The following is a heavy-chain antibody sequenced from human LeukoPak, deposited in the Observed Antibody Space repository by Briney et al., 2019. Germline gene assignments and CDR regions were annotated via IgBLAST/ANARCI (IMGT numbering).Heavy chain of an antibody. D-gene: IGHD1-26*01. CDR1: GGSISSYY. CDR2: IYYSGST. V-gene: IGHV4-59*01. CDR3: ARVSSEGAMIAWDAFDI. J-gene: IGHJ3*02. Sequence: SETLSLTCTVSGGSISSYYWSWIRQPPGKGLEWIGYIYYSGSTNYNPSLKSRVTISVDTSKNQFSLKLSSVTAADTAVYYCARVSSEGAMIAWDAFDIWGQGTMVTVSS.